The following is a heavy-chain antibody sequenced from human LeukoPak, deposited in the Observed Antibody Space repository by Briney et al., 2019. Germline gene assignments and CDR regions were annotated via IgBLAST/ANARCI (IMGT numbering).Heavy chain of an antibody. Sequence: PGGSLRLSCAASGFTFHTYAMNWVRQPPGKGLEWVSSINGSGGRTYYAGSVKGRFTISRDNSKNTLFLHMNSLRTEDTAVYYCAKDPRITFGGLRAYHYYMDVWGKGTTVTISS. CDR1: GFTFHTYA. V-gene: IGHV3-23*01. D-gene: IGHD3-16*01. J-gene: IGHJ6*03. CDR2: INGSGGRT. CDR3: AKDPRITFGGLRAYHYYMDV.